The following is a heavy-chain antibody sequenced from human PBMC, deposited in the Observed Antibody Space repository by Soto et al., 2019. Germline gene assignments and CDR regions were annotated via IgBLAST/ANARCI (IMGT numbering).Heavy chain of an antibody. V-gene: IGHV3-23*01. J-gene: IGHJ6*03. CDR3: AKAYLVSGYDYYYYYYMDV. Sequence: GGSLRLSCAASGFTFSSYAMSWVRQAPGKGLEWVSAISGSGGSTYYADFVKGRLTISRDNSKKTLYLQMNSLRAEDTAVYYCAKAYLVSGYDYYYYYYMDVWGKGTTVTVSS. CDR1: GFTFSSYA. D-gene: IGHD5-12*01. CDR2: ISGSGGST.